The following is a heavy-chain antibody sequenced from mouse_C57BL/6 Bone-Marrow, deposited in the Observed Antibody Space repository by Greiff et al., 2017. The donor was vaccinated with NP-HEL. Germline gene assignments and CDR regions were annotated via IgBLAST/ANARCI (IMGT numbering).Heavy chain of an antibody. CDR2: IDPSDSYT. J-gene: IGHJ3*01. CDR1: GYTFTSYW. Sequence: QVQLQQPGAELVKPGASVKLSCKASGYTFTSYWMQWVKQRPGQGLEWIGEIDPSDSYTNYNQKFKGKATLTVDTSSSTAYMQLSSLTSEDSAVYYCARGPTWGQGTLVTVSA. D-gene: IGHD2-10*01. V-gene: IGHV1-50*01. CDR3: ARGPT.